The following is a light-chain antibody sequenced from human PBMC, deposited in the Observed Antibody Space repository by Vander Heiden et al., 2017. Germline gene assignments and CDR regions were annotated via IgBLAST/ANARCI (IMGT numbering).Light chain of an antibody. V-gene: IGKV4-1*01. Sequence: DIILTQSPDSLAVSLGERATINCKSSQSLLYGSNDKNSLAWYQQKPGQPPRLLIFWASTRESGVPDRFSGSGSGTDFTLNINSLQAEDVAVYYCQQCYATPYTFGQGTKLEIK. CDR3: QQCYATPYT. CDR1: QSLLYGSNDKNS. CDR2: WAS. J-gene: IGKJ2*01.